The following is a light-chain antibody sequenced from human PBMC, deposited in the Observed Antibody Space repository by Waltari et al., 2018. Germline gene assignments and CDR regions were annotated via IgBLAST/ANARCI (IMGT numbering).Light chain of an antibody. J-gene: IGKJ3*01. Sequence: DIQMTQSPSTLSASVGDRVTITCRASQSISVWLAWYQQKPGKAPKLLIYKASSLESGVPSRFSGSGSGTEFTLTISSLQPDDFATYYCQQYNTCPFTFGPGTKVDIK. CDR1: QSISVW. V-gene: IGKV1-5*03. CDR2: KAS. CDR3: QQYNTCPFT.